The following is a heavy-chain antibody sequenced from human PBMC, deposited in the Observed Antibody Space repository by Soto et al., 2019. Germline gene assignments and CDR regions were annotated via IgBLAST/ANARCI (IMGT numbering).Heavy chain of an antibody. J-gene: IGHJ5*02. CDR3: AKDRGYQLLYNWFDP. Sequence: QVPLVESGGGVVQPGRSLRLSCAASGFTFSSYGMHWVRQAPGKGLEWVAVISYDGSNKYYADSVKGRFTISRDNSKNTLYLQMNSLRAEDTAVYYCAKDRGYQLLYNWFDPWGQGTLVTVSS. CDR1: GFTFSSYG. CDR2: ISYDGSNK. D-gene: IGHD2-2*01. V-gene: IGHV3-30*18.